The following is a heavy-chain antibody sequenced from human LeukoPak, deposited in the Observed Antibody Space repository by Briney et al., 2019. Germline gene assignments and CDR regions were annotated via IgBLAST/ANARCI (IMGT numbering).Heavy chain of an antibody. V-gene: IGHV1-69*13. J-gene: IGHJ4*02. D-gene: IGHD5-12*01. Sequence: SVKVSCKASGGTFSSYAVSWVRQAPGQGLEWMGGIIPIFGTANYAQKFQGRVTITADESTSTAYMELSSLRSEDTAVYYCARGVSSGYDSYYFDYWGQGTLVTVSS. CDR1: GGTFSSYA. CDR2: IIPIFGTA. CDR3: ARGVSSGYDSYYFDY.